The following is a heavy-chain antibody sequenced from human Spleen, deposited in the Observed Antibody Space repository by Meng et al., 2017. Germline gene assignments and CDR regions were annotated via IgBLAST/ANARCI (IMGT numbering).Heavy chain of an antibody. J-gene: IGHJ5*02. CDR3: AREPGDYEGWFDP. V-gene: IGHV1-18*01. CDR2: ISAYNGNT. Sequence: ASVKVSCKASGYTFTSYAFSWVRQAPGQGLEWMGWISAYNGNTNYAQNLQGRVTMTRDTSTSTVYMELSSLRSDDTAVYYCAREPGDYEGWFDPWGQGTLVTVSS. D-gene: IGHD4-17*01. CDR1: GYTFTSYA.